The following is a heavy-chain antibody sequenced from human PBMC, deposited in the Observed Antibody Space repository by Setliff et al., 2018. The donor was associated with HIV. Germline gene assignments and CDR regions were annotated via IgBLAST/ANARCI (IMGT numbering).Heavy chain of an antibody. J-gene: IGHJ3*02. Sequence: SVKVSCKASGDSFTNYAVNWVRQAPGQGLEWIGGIVPIFQAPKYAQEFRGRVTISADGSASTVYMEMSSLRFEDTAVYYCARGHSHGYGYSGSYGPFDIWGQGTMVTVSS. CDR1: GDSFTNYA. CDR2: IVPIFQAP. CDR3: ARGHSHGYGYSGSYGPFDI. D-gene: IGHD1-26*01. V-gene: IGHV1-69*13.